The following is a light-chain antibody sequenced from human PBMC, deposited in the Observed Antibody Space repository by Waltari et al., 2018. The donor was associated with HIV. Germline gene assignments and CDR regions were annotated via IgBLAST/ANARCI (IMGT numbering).Light chain of an antibody. J-gene: IGKJ1*01. CDR2: LAS. CDR3: MQALQVWT. CDR1: QSLLHSDGYHY. Sequence: ETVMTQSPLSLSVSPGEPASISCRSSQSLLHSDGYHYLDWYLQKPGQSPQLLIYLASNRASGVPDRCSGRGSGTDFTLKISRVEAEDVGVYYCMQALQVWTFGQGTKVEI. V-gene: IGKV2-28*01.